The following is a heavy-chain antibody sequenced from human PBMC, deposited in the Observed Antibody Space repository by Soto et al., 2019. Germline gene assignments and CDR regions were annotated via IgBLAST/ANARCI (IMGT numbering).Heavy chain of an antibody. J-gene: IGHJ6*03. CDR2: ISSSGSTI. CDR3: ARAPGGDYEGYYYYYMDV. V-gene: IGHV3-11*01. Sequence: VGSLRLSCGASGFTFGDYDMSWIRQAPGKGLEWVSYISSSGSTIYYADSVKGRFTISRDNAKNSLYLQMNSLRAEDTAVYYCARAPGGDYEGYYYYYMDVWGKGTTVTVSS. D-gene: IGHD4-17*01. CDR1: GFTFGDYD.